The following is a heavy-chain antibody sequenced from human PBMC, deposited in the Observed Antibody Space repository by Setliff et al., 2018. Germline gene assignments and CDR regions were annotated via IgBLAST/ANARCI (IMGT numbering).Heavy chain of an antibody. CDR3: ARGPLDFVVAPPAAKFDF. CDR2: IIPIFDTA. Sequence: SVKVSCKASGGTFSSYAISWVRQAPGQGLEWMGGIIPIFDTANYAQKFQDRVTITTDKSTSTAYMELSSLKSDDTAVYYCARGPLDFVVAPPAAKFDFWGQGTLVTVSS. V-gene: IGHV1-69*05. J-gene: IGHJ4*02. CDR1: GGTFSSYA. D-gene: IGHD2-2*01.